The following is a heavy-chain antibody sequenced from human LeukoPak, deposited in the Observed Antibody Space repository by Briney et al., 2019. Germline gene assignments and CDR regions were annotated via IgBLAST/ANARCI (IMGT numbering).Heavy chain of an antibody. J-gene: IGHJ6*03. CDR2: IRYDGSNK. CDR3: AKGEVEQWLVSWSDRCYYMDV. Sequence: GVSLRLSCAASGFTFSSYGMHWVRQAPGKGLEWVAFIRYDGSNKYYADSAKGRFTISRDNSKNTLNLQMNSLRAEDTAVYYCAKGEVEQWLVSWSDRCYYMDVWGKGTTVTISS. D-gene: IGHD6-19*01. CDR1: GFTFSSYG. V-gene: IGHV3-30*02.